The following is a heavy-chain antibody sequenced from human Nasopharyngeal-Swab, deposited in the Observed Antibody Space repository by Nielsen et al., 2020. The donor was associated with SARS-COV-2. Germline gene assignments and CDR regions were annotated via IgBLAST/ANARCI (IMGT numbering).Heavy chain of an antibody. D-gene: IGHD2-2*01. CDR2: IYWDDDK. CDR1: GFSLSTSVG. V-gene: IGHV2-5*02. J-gene: IGHJ4*02. Sequence: SGPTLVKPTQTLTLTCTFSGFSLSTSVGVGWIRQPPGKALEWLALIYWDDDKRYSPSLKSRLTITKDTPKNQVVLTMTNMDPVDTATYYCAHRRDCSSATCYATFDYWGQGTLVTVSS. CDR3: AHRRDCSSATCYATFDY.